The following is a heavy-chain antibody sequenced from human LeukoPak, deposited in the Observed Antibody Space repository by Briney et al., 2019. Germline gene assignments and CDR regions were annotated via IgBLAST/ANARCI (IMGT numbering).Heavy chain of an antibody. CDR3: ARESCITGTFCYGMDV. CDR1: GYTFTSYY. J-gene: IGHJ6*02. CDR2: INPSGGST. V-gene: IGHV1-46*01. Sequence: WASVKVSCKASGYTFTSYYMHGARQAPGQGLEWMGIINPSGGSTGYAQKFQGRVTMTRDTSTSTVYMELTSLRSEHTAVYHCARESCITGTFCYGMDVWGQGTTVTVSS. D-gene: IGHD1-20*01.